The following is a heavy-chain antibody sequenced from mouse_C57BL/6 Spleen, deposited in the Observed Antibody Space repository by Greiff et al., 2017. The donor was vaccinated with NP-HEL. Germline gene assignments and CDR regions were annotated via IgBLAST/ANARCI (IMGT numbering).Heavy chain of an antibody. V-gene: IGHV7-3*01. Sequence: DVHLVESGGGLVQPGGSLSLSCAASGFTFTDYYMSWVRQPPGKALEWLGFIRNKANGYTTEYSASVKGRFTISRDNSQSILYLQMNALRAEDSATYYCARCPYSGAMDYWGQGTSVTVSS. J-gene: IGHJ4*01. CDR3: ARCPYSGAMDY. CDR1: GFTFTDYY. CDR2: IRNKANGYTT. D-gene: IGHD1-1*01.